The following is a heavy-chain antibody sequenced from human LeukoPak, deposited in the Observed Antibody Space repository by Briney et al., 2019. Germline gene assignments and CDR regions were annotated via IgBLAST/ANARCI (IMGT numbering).Heavy chain of an antibody. CDR3: ARSGQDDFSRTDAFDI. CDR1: GGSISSYY. V-gene: IGHV4-59*01. Sequence: SETLSLTCTVSGGSISSYYWSWIRQPPGKGLEWIGYIYYSGSTNYNPSLKSRVTISVDTSKNPFSLKLSSVTAADTAVYYCARSGQDDFSRTDAFDIWGQGTMVTVSS. J-gene: IGHJ3*02. CDR2: IYYSGST. D-gene: IGHD3-3*01.